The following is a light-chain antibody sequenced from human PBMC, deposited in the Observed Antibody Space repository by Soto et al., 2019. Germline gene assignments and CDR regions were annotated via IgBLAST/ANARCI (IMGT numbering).Light chain of an antibody. CDR1: RGDVGGYNY. CDR2: DVS. V-gene: IGLV2-14*01. J-gene: IGLJ1*01. Sequence: SALTQPASVSGSPGQSITISCPGTRGDVGGYNYVSWYQQHPGKAPKLMIYDVSNRPSGVSNRFSGSKSGNTASLTISGLQAEDEADYYCSSYTSSSRVFGTGTKVTVL. CDR3: SSYTSSSRV.